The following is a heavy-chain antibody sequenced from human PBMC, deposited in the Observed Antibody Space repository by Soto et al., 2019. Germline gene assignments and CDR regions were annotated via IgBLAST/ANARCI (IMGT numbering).Heavy chain of an antibody. D-gene: IGHD3-22*01. CDR3: ARHGITYYYDSSGYSRWFDP. CDR1: GGSISSYY. V-gene: IGHV4-59*01. CDR2: IYYSGGT. Sequence: SETLSLTCTVSGGSISSYYWSWIRQPPGKGLEWIGYIYYSGGTNYNPSLKSRVTISVDTSKNQFSLKLSSVTAADTAVYYCARHGITYYYDSSGYSRWFDPWGQGTLVTVPQ. J-gene: IGHJ5*02.